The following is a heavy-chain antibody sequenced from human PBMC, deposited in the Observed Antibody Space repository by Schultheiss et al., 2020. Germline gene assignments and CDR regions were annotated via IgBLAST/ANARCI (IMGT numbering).Heavy chain of an antibody. CDR2: ISHSGST. D-gene: IGHD6-6*01. Sequence: SETLSLTCIVSGDSISSYYWSWIRQPPGKGLEWIGYISHSGSTTYNPSLKSRVTISLDTSKNQFSLKLSSVTAADTAVYYCARVQGAARSYYYYYYGMDVWGQGNTVNVSS. V-gene: IGHV4-59*01. CDR3: ARVQGAARSYYYYYYGMDV. J-gene: IGHJ6*02. CDR1: GDSISSYY.